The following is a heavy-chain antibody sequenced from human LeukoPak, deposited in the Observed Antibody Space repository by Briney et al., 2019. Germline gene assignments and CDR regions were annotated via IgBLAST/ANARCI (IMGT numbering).Heavy chain of an antibody. D-gene: IGHD1-26*01. V-gene: IGHV1-69*04. CDR3: ARSSREIVGATYFDY. J-gene: IGHJ4*02. CDR1: GGTFSSYA. CDR2: IIPILGIA. Sequence: SVKVSCKASGGTFSSYAISWVRQAPRQGLEWMGRIIPILGIANYAQKFQGRVTITADKSTSTAYMELSSLRSEDTAVYYCARSSREIVGATYFDYWGQGTLVTVSS.